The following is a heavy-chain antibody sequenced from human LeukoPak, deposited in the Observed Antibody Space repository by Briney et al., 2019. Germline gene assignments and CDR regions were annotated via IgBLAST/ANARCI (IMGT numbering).Heavy chain of an antibody. CDR1: GFTVSSNY. CDR3: ARDFPCSGGSCYNDY. D-gene: IGHD2-15*01. CDR2: IYSGGST. J-gene: IGHJ4*02. V-gene: IGHV3-53*01. Sequence: GGSLRLSCAASGFTVSSNYMSWVRQAPGKGLEWVSVIYSGGSTYYADSVKGRFTISRDNSKNTLYLQMNSLRAEDTAVYYCARDFPCSGGSCYNDYWGQGTPVTVSS.